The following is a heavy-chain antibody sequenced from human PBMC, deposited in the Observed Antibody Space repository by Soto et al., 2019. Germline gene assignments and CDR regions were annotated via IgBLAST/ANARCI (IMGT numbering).Heavy chain of an antibody. J-gene: IGHJ4*02. CDR1: GGSFSGYY. CDR2: INHSGST. D-gene: IGHD4-4*01. V-gene: IGHV4-34*01. Sequence: SETLSLTCAVYGGSFSGYYWSWIRQPPGKGLEWIGEINHSGSTNYNPSLKSRVTISVDTSKNQFSLKLSSVTAADTAVYYCARPDYSTAYFDYWGQGTLVTASS. CDR3: ARPDYSTAYFDY.